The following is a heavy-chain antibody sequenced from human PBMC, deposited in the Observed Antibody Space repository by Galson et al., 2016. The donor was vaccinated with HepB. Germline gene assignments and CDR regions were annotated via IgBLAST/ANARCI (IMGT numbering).Heavy chain of an antibody. CDR2: ISGGGGST. Sequence: SLRLSCAASGFTFSTYAMTWVRQAPGKGLEWVSLISGGGGSTYYADSVKGRFTISRDNSKNTLYLQLNSLGAEDTAVYYCAKIWGSTTRYDYWGQGTLVTVSS. J-gene: IGHJ4*02. V-gene: IGHV3-23*01. CDR1: GFTFSTYA. D-gene: IGHD2-2*01. CDR3: AKIWGSTTRYDY.